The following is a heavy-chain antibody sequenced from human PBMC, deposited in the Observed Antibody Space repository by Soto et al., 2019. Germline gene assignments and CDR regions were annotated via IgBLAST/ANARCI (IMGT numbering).Heavy chain of an antibody. Sequence: SETLSLTCSVSGGSVSDKTYYWSWIRQPPGKRLEWIGYVYYSGTTNYNPSLKSRVTISVDLSKNRFSLRLSSVTTADTALYYCARTTAVPNTLRSRYFFDYWGQGTLVTV. CDR3: ARTTAVPNTLRSRYFFDY. CDR2: VYYSGTT. V-gene: IGHV4-61*01. CDR1: GGSVSDKTYY. D-gene: IGHD4-17*01. J-gene: IGHJ4*02.